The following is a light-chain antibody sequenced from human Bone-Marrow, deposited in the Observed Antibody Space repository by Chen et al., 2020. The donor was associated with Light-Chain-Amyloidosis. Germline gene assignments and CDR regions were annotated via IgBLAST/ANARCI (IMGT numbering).Light chain of an antibody. J-gene: IGKJ3*01. CDR3: QQYGSPPMFT. Sequence: EIVLTQSPVTLSLSPGERATLSCRASQIVGSDYLAWYQQIPGQAPRLLIYGASSRATGIPDRFSGSGSGTDFTLTISRLEPEDFAVYFCQQYGSPPMFTFGPGTKLDIK. CDR2: GAS. V-gene: IGKV3-20*01. CDR1: QIVGSDY.